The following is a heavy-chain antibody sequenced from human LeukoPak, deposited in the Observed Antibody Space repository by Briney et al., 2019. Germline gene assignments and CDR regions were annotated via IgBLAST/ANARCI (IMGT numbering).Heavy chain of an antibody. V-gene: IGHV3-48*04. Sequence: GGSLRLSCAASGFTFSSYTMNWVRQAPGKGLEWVSYISSTGSKIYYADPVRGRFTISRDNAKNSLYLQMSSLRAEDTALYYCARVFGKAAAGLFDYWGQGTLVTVSS. CDR2: ISSTGSKI. D-gene: IGHD6-13*01. CDR1: GFTFSSYT. J-gene: IGHJ4*02. CDR3: ARVFGKAAAGLFDY.